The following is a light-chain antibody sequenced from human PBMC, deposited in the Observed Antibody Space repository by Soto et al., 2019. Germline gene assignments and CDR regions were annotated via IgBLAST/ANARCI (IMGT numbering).Light chain of an antibody. V-gene: IGLV2-14*03. CDR2: DVT. Sequence: QSVLTQPASVSGSPGQSITISCSGSSSDIGSYNYVSWYQQHPGKAPKLMISDVTNRPSGVSDRFSGSKSGDTASLTISGLQADDEADYYCSSYPSPATLVVFGGGTKVTVL. CDR3: SSYPSPATLVV. J-gene: IGLJ2*01. CDR1: SSDIGSYNY.